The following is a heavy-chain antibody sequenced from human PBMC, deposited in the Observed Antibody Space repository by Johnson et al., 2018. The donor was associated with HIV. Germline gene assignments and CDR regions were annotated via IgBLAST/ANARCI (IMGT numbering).Heavy chain of an antibody. CDR2: IKSKTDGGTT. V-gene: IGHV3-15*01. CDR3: ARSGRIHNNGWYWGGAFDI. D-gene: IGHD6-19*01. Sequence: VQLVESGGGLVKPGGSLRLSCATSGFSFSNAWMSWVRQAPGKGLEWVGRIKSKTDGGTTDYTAVVNGRSTLSRDNSKNTLYLQMNSLRAEDTAVYYCARSGRIHNNGWYWGGAFDIWGQGTMVTVSS. CDR1: GFSFSNAW. J-gene: IGHJ3*02.